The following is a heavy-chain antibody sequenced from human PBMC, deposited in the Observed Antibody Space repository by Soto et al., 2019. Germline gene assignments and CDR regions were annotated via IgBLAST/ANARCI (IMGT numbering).Heavy chain of an antibody. V-gene: IGHV1-2*02. CDR1: GYTFSDYY. Sequence: ASVNVSCKASGYTFSDYYMHWVRQAPGQGLEWMGSINPDSGGTQYAQKFQGRVTMTRDTSITTAYMELSRLKSDDTALYYCARARALRYMDVWGQASTLTVSS. CDR2: INPDSGGT. D-gene: IGHD3-9*01. CDR3: ARARALRYMDV. J-gene: IGHJ6*02.